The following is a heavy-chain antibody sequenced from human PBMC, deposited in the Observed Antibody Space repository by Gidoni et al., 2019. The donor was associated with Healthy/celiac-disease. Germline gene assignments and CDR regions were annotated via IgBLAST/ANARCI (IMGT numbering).Heavy chain of an antibody. CDR1: GFTFGDSA. Sequence: EVQLVASGGGLVQPGRSLRLSCTASGFTFGDSAMSWFRQAPGKGLELVGFIRSKAYGGTTEYAAAVKGRFTISRDDSKSIAYLQMNSLKTEDTAVYYCTRDPGIAVAGQRFDYWGQGTLVTVSS. V-gene: IGHV3-49*03. CDR2: IRSKAYGGTT. D-gene: IGHD6-19*01. CDR3: TRDPGIAVAGQRFDY. J-gene: IGHJ4*02.